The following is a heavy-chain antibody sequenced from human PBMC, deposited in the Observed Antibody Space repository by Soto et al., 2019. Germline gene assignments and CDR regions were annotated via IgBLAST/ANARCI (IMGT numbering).Heavy chain of an antibody. J-gene: IGHJ6*03. Sequence: QVQLVQSGAELKKPGSSVKVSCEASVGSFTSYSFTWVRQAPGQGLEWMGRIIPIQGKANYALKFQDRVTITADRSTRTVYMELTSLRPEDTAVYFCSKSLLFVDHDYMDVWGNGTTVTVSS. CDR1: VGSFTSYS. V-gene: IGHV1-69*02. CDR2: IIPIQGKA. D-gene: IGHD2-21*01. CDR3: SKSLLFVDHDYMDV.